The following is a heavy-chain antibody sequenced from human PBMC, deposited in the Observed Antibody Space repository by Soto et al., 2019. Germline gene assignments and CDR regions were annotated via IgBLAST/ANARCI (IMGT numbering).Heavy chain of an antibody. D-gene: IGHD2-15*01. CDR2: INHSGST. J-gene: IGHJ6*02. Sequence: PSETLSLTCAVYGGSFSGYYWSWIRQPPGKGLAWIGEINHSGSTNYNPSLKSRVTLSVDTSKSQFSLKLSSVTAADTAVYYCAREPCSGGSCYWFYYYGMDVWGQGTTVTVSS. CDR1: GGSFSGYY. CDR3: AREPCSGGSCYWFYYYGMDV. V-gene: IGHV4-34*01.